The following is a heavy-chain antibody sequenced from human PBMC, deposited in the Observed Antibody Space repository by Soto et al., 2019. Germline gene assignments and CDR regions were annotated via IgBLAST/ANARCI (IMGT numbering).Heavy chain of an antibody. V-gene: IGHV4-34*01. CDR1: GGSFSGYY. Sequence: SETLSLTCAVYGGSFSGYYWSWIRQPPGKGLEWIGEINHSGSTNYNPSLKSRVTTSVDTSKNQFSLKLSSVTAADTAVYYCARGRDDFWSGKMRGYYMDVWGKGTTVTVSS. CDR3: ARGRDDFWSGKMRGYYMDV. CDR2: INHSGST. J-gene: IGHJ6*03. D-gene: IGHD3-3*01.